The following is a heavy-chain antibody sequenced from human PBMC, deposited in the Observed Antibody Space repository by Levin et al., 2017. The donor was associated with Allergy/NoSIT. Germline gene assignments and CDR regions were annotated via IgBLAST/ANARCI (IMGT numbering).Heavy chain of an antibody. D-gene: IGHD2-15*01. CDR1: SGSLSSYANS. CDR2: MSYSGSA. J-gene: IGHJ4*02. CDR3: ARVGLEKVADS. V-gene: IGHV4-39*06. Sequence: SETLSLTCTVSSGSLSSYANSWGWIRQPPGKGLEWIGTMSYSGSAYYNPSLQGRVTISADTSKKQFPLKLNSVTAADTAFYYCARVGLEKVADSWGQGTLVTVSS.